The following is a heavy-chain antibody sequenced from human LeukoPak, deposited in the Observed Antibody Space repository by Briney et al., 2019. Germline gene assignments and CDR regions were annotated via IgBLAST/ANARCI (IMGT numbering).Heavy chain of an antibody. CDR3: ARDLTLNYGDYGY. CDR2: INPNSGGT. CDR1: GYTFTGYY. J-gene: IGHJ4*02. D-gene: IGHD4-17*01. Sequence: ASVKVSCKASGYTFTGYYMHWVRQAPGQGLEWMGWINPNSGGTNYAQKFQGRVTMTRDTSISTAYMELSRLRSDDTAVYYCARDLTLNYGDYGYWGQGTLVTVSS. V-gene: IGHV1-2*02.